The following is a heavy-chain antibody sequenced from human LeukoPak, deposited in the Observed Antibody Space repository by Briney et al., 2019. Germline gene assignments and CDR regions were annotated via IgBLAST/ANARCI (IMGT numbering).Heavy chain of an antibody. J-gene: IGHJ6*03. CDR3: ARIDGPTVFTYYMDL. CDR1: GFSFNRRG. D-gene: IGHD3-16*01. Sequence: GESQSLFCAPSGFSFNRRGMNWVRHPRGKGREWVSYISPRSETIYYAESVKGRFTVSRDDSKDSLYLQMHTLRAEDTAVYYCARIDGPTVFTYYMDLWGKGTTVTVAS. V-gene: IGHV3-48*04. CDR2: ISPRSETI.